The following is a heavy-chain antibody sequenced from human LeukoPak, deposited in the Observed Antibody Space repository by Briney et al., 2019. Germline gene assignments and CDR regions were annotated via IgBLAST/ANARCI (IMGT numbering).Heavy chain of an antibody. D-gene: IGHD3-22*01. Sequence: KPSETLSLTCSVSGGSMNSHYWSWIRQPAGKGLEWIGRIFDNENTNYNPSLKSRVTMSLDTSKNRFSLRLSSVTAADTAVYYCARALGYYDSRGNLATSWYFDLWGRGTLVTVSS. CDR1: GGSMNSHY. CDR2: IFDNENT. V-gene: IGHV4-4*07. J-gene: IGHJ2*01. CDR3: ARALGYYDSRGNLATSWYFDL.